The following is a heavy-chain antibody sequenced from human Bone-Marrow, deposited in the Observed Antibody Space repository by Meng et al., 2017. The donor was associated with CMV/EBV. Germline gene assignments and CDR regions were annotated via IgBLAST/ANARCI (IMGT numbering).Heavy chain of an antibody. CDR1: GYNFTNYW. CDR2: TYPDDSDT. V-gene: IGHV5-51*01. CDR3: ARLSLGTLFGVVIKNYFDY. Sequence: GESLKISCKGSGYNFTNYWIAWVRQMPGKGLEWMGITYPDDSDTRYSPSFQGQVTITADKSLNTAYLQWSSRKASDTAMYYCARLSLGTLFGVVIKNYFDYWGQGTLVTVS. D-gene: IGHD3-3*01. J-gene: IGHJ4*02.